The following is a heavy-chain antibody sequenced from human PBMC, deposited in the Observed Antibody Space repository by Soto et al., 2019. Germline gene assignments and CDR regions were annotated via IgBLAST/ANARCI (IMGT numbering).Heavy chain of an antibody. D-gene: IGHD3-10*01. CDR3: ARETSVRGVIITSSPWFDP. CDR2: IIPMFGKV. CDR1: GGTFSSYG. J-gene: IGHJ5*02. V-gene: IGHV1-69*13. Sequence: ASVKVSCKASGGTFSSYGISWVRQAPGQGLEWMGGIIPMFGKVKYAQKFQGRVTITADESTSTAYMELSSLTSEDTAMYYCARETSVRGVIITSSPWFDPWVQGTLVTVSS.